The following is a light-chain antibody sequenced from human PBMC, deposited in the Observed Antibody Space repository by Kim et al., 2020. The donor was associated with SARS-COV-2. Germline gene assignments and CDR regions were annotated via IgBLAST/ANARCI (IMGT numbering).Light chain of an antibody. Sequence: SYELTQPSSVSVSPGQTARITCSGDVLAKKYARWFQQKPGQAPVLVIYKDSERPSGIPERFSGSSSGTTVTLTISGAQVEDEADYYCYSAADNNPVFGGGTKLTV. CDR3: YSAADNNPV. CDR1: VLAKKY. V-gene: IGLV3-27*01. CDR2: KDS. J-gene: IGLJ3*02.